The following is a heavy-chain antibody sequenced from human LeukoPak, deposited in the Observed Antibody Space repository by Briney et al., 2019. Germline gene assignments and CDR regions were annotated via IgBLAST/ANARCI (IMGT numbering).Heavy chain of an antibody. CDR1: GFTFNNYE. D-gene: IGHD3-10*01. V-gene: IGHV3-48*03. CDR2: ISQSGGTK. J-gene: IGHJ3*01. Sequence: GGSLRLSCVASGFTFNNYEMNWVRQAPGKGLEWVSYISQSGGTKRYTDSVKGRFTIYRDNAKNSLYLQLSSLRVEDMGVYYCARDGETAAPWALDLWGQGTVVSVSS. CDR3: ARDGETAAPWALDL.